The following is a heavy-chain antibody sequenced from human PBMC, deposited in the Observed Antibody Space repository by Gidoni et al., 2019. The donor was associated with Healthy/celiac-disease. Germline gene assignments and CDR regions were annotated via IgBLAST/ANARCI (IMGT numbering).Heavy chain of an antibody. D-gene: IGHD3-9*01. CDR2: IYYSGST. V-gene: IGHV4-39*01. CDR3: ARHFPYVLRYFETPGLFDY. CDR1: GGSISSSRYS. Sequence: QLQLQESGPGLVKPSETLSLTCTVSGGSISSSRYSWGWIRQPQGKGLEWSGIIYYSGSTYYNPSIKSRVTISVETSKNQFSMKLSSVTAADTAVYYCARHFPYVLRYFETPGLFDYWGQGTLVTVSS. J-gene: IGHJ4*02.